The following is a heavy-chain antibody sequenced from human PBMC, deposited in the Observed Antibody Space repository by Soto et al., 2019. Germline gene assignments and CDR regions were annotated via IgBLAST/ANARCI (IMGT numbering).Heavy chain of an antibody. CDR2: INPSGGST. V-gene: IGHV1-46*01. Sequence: QVQLVQSGAEVKKPGASVKVSCKASGYTFTSYYMHWVRQAPGQGLEWMGIINPSGGSTSYAQKLQGRVTMTRDTSTSTVYMELSSLRSEDTAVYYCARVDYGGNSGYYGMDVWGQGTTVTVSS. CDR3: ARVDYGGNSGYYGMDV. CDR1: GYTFTSYY. J-gene: IGHJ6*02. D-gene: IGHD4-17*01.